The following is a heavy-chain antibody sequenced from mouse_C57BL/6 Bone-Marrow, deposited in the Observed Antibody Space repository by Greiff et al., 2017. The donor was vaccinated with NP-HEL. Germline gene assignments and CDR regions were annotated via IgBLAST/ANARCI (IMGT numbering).Heavy chain of an antibody. CDR1: GFSLTSYG. CDR3: ARKGTETSSWFAY. Sequence: LVESGPGLVQPSQSLSITCTVSGFSLTSYGVHWVRQSPGKGLEWLGVIWSGGSTDYNAAFISRLSISKDNSKSQVFFKMNSLQADDTAIYYCARKGTETSSWFAYWGQGTLVTVSA. V-gene: IGHV2-2*01. CDR2: IWSGGST. D-gene: IGHD3-3*01. J-gene: IGHJ3*01.